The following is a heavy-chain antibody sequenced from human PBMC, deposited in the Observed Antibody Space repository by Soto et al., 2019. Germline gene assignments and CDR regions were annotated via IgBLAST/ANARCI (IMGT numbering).Heavy chain of an antibody. J-gene: IGHJ6*02. Sequence: GSLRLSCAASGFTFSSYGMHWVRQAPGKGLEWVAVIWYDGSNKYYADSVKGRFTISRDNSKDTLYLQMNSLRAEDTAVYYCARVPYDYGDYLYSMDVWGQGTTVTVSS. CDR3: ARVPYDYGDYLYSMDV. D-gene: IGHD4-17*01. CDR2: IWYDGSNK. CDR1: GFTFSSYG. V-gene: IGHV3-33*01.